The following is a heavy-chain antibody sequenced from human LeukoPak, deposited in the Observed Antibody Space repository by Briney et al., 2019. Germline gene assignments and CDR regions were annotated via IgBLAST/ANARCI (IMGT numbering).Heavy chain of an antibody. V-gene: IGHV6-1*01. CDR2: TYYMSKWNN. CDR1: GDSVSTNNAA. Sequence: QTLSLTCAISGDSVSTNNAAWNWIRLSPSRGLEWLGRTYYMSKWNNDYAVSVKSRITINPDTSKNQFSLQLNSVTPEDTAVYYCARGKYTFGAYWFDPWGQGTLVTVSS. CDR3: ARGKYTFGAYWFDP. D-gene: IGHD5-18*01. J-gene: IGHJ5*02.